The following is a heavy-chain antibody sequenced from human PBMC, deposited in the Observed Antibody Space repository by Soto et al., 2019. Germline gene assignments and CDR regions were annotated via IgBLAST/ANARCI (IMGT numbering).Heavy chain of an antibody. CDR2: IYYSGST. CDR1: GGSISSGGYY. CDR3: ARDPSNYDILTGYPYYYGMDV. V-gene: IGHV4-31*03. Sequence: PSETLSLTCTVSGGSISSGGYYWSWIRQHPGKGLEWIGYIYYSGSTYYNPSLKSRVTISVDTSKNQFSLKLSSVTAADTAVYYCARDPSNYDILTGYPYYYGMDVWGQGTTVTVSS. D-gene: IGHD3-9*01. J-gene: IGHJ6*02.